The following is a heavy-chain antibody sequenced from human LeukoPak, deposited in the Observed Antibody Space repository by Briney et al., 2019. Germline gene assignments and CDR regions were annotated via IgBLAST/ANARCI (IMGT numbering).Heavy chain of an antibody. J-gene: IGHJ4*02. CDR2: ISSSGSTK. D-gene: IGHD6-19*01. Sequence: GGSLRLSCAASGFTFSDYYMSWIRQAPGKGLEYVSLISSSGSTKYYADSVKGRFTISRDNAKNSLYLLMNSLRAEDTAVYYCARFRGGSSGWYTNDYWGQGTLVTVSS. CDR1: GFTFSDYY. V-gene: IGHV3-11*04. CDR3: ARFRGGSSGWYTNDY.